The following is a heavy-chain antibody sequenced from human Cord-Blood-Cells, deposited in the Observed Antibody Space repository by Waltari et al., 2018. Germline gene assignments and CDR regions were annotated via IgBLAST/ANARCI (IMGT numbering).Heavy chain of an antibody. Sequence: QVQLQQWGAGLLKPSETLSLTCAVYGGSFSGYYWSWIRQPPGKGLEWIGEINHSGSTNYNPSLKSRVTISVDTSKNQFSLKLSSVTAADTAVYYCARVGGYRYGYLYFDYWGQGTLVTVSS. CDR1: GGSFSGYY. CDR2: INHSGST. V-gene: IGHV4-34*01. J-gene: IGHJ4*02. D-gene: IGHD5-18*01. CDR3: ARVGGYRYGYLYFDY.